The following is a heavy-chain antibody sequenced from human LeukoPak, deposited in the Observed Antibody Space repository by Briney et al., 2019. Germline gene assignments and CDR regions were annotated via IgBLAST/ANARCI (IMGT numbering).Heavy chain of an antibody. Sequence: SDTLSLTCTVSGRSISSGSYYWSWIRQPAGKGLEWIGRIYPSGSTNYNPSLKGRVTISVETSKNQFSLKLRSGTGADTAVYYCARDYGGGGGFDYWGQGTLVTVSS. CDR2: IYPSGST. CDR3: ARDYGGGGGFDY. D-gene: IGHD4-23*01. J-gene: IGHJ4*02. V-gene: IGHV4-61*02. CDR1: GRSISSGSYY.